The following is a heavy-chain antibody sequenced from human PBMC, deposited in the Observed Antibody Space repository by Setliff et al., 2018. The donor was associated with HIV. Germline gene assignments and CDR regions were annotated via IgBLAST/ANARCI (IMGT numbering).Heavy chain of an antibody. CDR1: AASVGTGAYY. V-gene: IGHV4-61*08. Sequence: TLSLTCNVSAASVGTGAYYWSWIRQSPGKGLERLGYLYYSGSIDYNPSLKTRVSISIDMSKNQFSLKMSSVTAADTAVYFCARGLRTSLVFFDSWGQGILVTVSS. CDR2: LYYSGSI. D-gene: IGHD2-8*01. CDR3: ARGLRTSLVFFDS. J-gene: IGHJ4*02.